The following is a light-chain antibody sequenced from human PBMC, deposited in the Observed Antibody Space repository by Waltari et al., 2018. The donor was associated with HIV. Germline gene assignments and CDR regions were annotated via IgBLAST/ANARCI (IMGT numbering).Light chain of an antibody. Sequence: QLALTQSPSASASLGASVRLTCTLTSGPSDYAIAWHQQQPEKGPRFLMKLSSDGSHIKGDGVPERFSGSSSGAERYLTISSLRSEDEADYYCQTGRTGIWLFGGGTKLTVL. CDR1: SGPSDYA. J-gene: IGLJ3*02. CDR3: QTGRTGIWL. V-gene: IGLV4-69*01. CDR2: LSSDGSH.